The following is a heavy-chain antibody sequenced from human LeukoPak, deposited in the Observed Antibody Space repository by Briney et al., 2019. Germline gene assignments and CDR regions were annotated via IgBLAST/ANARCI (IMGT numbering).Heavy chain of an antibody. D-gene: IGHD3-10*01. CDR1: GESFSDYY. V-gene: IGHV4-34*01. CDR2: INHSGST. Sequence: MTSETLSLTCAVYGESFSDYYWSWIRQPPGKGLEWIGDINHSGSTNYNPSLKSRVTMSVDTSKKHFSLKLSSVTAADTAVYYCARRYPSVRGVNLRPQEVRKYYFDYWGQGTLVTVSS. CDR3: ARRYPSVRGVNLRPQEVRKYYFDY. J-gene: IGHJ4*02.